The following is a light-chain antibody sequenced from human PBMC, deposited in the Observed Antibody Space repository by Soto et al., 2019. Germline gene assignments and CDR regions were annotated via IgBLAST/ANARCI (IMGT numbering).Light chain of an antibody. V-gene: IGLV3-21*02. J-gene: IGLJ2*01. CDR1: NIKSKS. CDR2: DDS. CDR3: QVWDTGNEHVV. Sequence: SYELTQPPSVSVAPGQTARITCGGNNIKSKSVHWYQQRPGQAPVLVVHDDSDRPSGIPERFSGSNSENTATLMITRVEAVDEAEYFCQVWDTGNEHVVFGGGTKLTVL.